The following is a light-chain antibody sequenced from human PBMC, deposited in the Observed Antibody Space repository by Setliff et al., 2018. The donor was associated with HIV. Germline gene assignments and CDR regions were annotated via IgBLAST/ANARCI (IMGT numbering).Light chain of an antibody. V-gene: IGLV3-21*04. CDR2: YDS. Sequence: SYELTQPHSVSVAPGKTATITCGGNNIGSKRVHWYQQRPGQAPVLVIYYDSDRPSGIPERFSGSNFGNPATLSISRVEAEDEADYYCQVWDSSRDHVVFGGGTKVTVL. CDR1: NIGSKR. CDR3: QVWDSSRDHVV. J-gene: IGLJ2*01.